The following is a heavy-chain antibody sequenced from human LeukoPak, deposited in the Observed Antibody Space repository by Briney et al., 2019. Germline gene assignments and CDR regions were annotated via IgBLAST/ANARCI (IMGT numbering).Heavy chain of an antibody. D-gene: IGHD5-18*01. CDR3: ARDVDTAMGSDY. CDR1: GYTFTGYY. CDR2: INPNSGGT. J-gene: IGHJ4*02. V-gene: IGHV1-2*02. Sequence: ASVKVSCKASGYTFTGYYMHWVRQAPGQGLEWMGWINPNSGGTNYAQKFQGRVTMTRDTSISTAYMELSRLRSDDTAVDYCARDVDTAMGSDYWGQGTLVTVSS.